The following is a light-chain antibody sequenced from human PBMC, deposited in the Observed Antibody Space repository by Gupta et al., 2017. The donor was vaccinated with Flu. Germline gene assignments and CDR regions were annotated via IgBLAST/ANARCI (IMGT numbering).Light chain of an antibody. CDR2: DND. Sequence: QSVLTQPPSVSAAPGQKVTISCSGSSSNIGRYDVSWYYQTPGTAPKLLIYDNDKRPSGIPDRFAGSRSGTSATLDITGLQTGDEADYDCGVWDVSLIGGVCGGGTKVTVL. CDR1: SSNIGRYD. CDR3: GVWDVSLIGGV. J-gene: IGLJ3*02. V-gene: IGLV1-51*01.